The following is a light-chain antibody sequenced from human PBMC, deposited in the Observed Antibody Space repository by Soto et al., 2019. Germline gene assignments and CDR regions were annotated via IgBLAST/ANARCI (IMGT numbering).Light chain of an antibody. V-gene: IGKV3-20*01. CDR1: QRVSSSY. CDR2: GAS. CDR3: QQYGSSPPYT. J-gene: IGKJ2*01. Sequence: EIVLTQSPGTLSLSPGERATLSCRASQRVSSSYLAWYQQKPGQAPRLLIYGASSRATGIPDRFSGSGSGTDFTLTISRLEPEDFAVYYCQQYGSSPPYTFGQGTTLEIK.